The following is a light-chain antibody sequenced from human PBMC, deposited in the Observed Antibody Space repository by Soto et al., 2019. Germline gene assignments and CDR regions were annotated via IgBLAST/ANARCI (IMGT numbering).Light chain of an antibody. CDR2: DAS. J-gene: IGKJ5*01. CDR3: QQRSNWPIT. CDR1: QSVSSY. Sequence: EIVLTQSPAPLSLSPGERATLSCRASQSVSSYLAWYQQKPGQAPRLLIYDASNRATGIPARFSGSGSGTDFTLTISSLEPEDFAVYYCQQRSNWPITFGQGTRLAI. V-gene: IGKV3-11*01.